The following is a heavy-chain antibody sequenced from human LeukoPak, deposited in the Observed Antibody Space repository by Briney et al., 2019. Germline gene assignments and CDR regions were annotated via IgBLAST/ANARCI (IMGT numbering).Heavy chain of an antibody. CDR1: GGSFSGYY. D-gene: IGHD3-3*01. Sequence: SETLSLTCAVYGGSFSGYYWSWIRQPPGKGLEWIGEINHSGSTNYNPSLTSRVTISVDTSKNQFSLKLSSVTAADTAVYYCARGPYDFWSGYPIDYWGQGTLVTVSS. CDR2: INHSGST. J-gene: IGHJ4*02. V-gene: IGHV4-34*01. CDR3: ARGPYDFWSGYPIDY.